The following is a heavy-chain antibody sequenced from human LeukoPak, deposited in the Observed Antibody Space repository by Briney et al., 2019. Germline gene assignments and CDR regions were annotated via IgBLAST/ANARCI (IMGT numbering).Heavy chain of an antibody. D-gene: IGHD4-11*01. V-gene: IGHV3-74*01. CDR1: GFTFSSYW. CDR2: IKSDGSRT. J-gene: IGHJ6*03. Sequence: PGGSLRLSCAASGFTFSSYWMHWVRQAPGKGLVWVSRIKSDGSRTTYADSVKGRFTISRDNAKNTLSLQMNSLRAEDTAVYYCAREGSTTIYMDVWGKGTTVTVSS. CDR3: AREGSTTIYMDV.